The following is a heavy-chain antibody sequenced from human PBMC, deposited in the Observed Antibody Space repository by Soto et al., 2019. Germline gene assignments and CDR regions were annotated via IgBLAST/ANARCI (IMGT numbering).Heavy chain of an antibody. J-gene: IGHJ4*02. CDR3: ARAYSYGYGLYFDY. CDR1: GGSISTYY. D-gene: IGHD5-18*01. V-gene: IGHV4-59*08. CDR2: IYYSGSA. Sequence: SETLSLTCTVFGGSISTYYWSWIRQPPGKGLELIGYIYYSGSANYNPSLKSRVTISIDTSKNQFSLKLSSVTAADTAVYYCARAYSYGYGLYFDYWGQGTLVTVSS.